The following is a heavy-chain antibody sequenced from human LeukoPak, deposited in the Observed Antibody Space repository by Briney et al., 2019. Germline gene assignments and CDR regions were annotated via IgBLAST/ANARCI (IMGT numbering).Heavy chain of an antibody. J-gene: IGHJ3*02. CDR3: AREEVVVIRGVGAFDI. CDR1: GYTFTSYG. V-gene: IGHV1-18*01. Sequence: ASVKVSCKASGYTFTSYGISWVRQAPGQGLEWMGWISAYNGNTNYAQKLQGRVTMTTDTSTSTAYMELRSLRSDDTAVYYCAREEVVVIRGVGAFDIWGQGTMVTVSS. D-gene: IGHD3-22*01. CDR2: ISAYNGNT.